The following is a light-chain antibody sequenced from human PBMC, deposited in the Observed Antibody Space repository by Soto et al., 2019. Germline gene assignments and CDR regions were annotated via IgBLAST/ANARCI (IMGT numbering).Light chain of an antibody. J-gene: IGKJ4*01. V-gene: IGKV1-27*01. CDR3: QKYDNAQLT. CDR1: QDISTY. Sequence: DIQMTQAPSSLSSSVGVRVTITCRARQDISTYLAWYQQKPGKVPKLLISAAYTLQSGVPPRFSGSGSGTDFTLTIRSLQPEDVATYYCQKYDNAQLTFGGGTKVEIK. CDR2: AAY.